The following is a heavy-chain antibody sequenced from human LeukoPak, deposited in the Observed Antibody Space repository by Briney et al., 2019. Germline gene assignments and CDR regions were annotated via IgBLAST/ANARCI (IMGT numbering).Heavy chain of an antibody. V-gene: IGHV3-53*01. CDR3: ARDSYYYDSSGYYSAFDY. CDR2: IYSGGST. Sequence: LGGSLRLSCAASGFTFSNAWMSWVRQAPGKGLEWVSVIYSGGSTYYADSVKGRFTISRDNSKNTLYLQMNSLRAEDTAVYYCARDSYYYDSSGYYSAFDYWGQGTLVTVSS. CDR1: GFTFSNAW. D-gene: IGHD3-22*01. J-gene: IGHJ4*02.